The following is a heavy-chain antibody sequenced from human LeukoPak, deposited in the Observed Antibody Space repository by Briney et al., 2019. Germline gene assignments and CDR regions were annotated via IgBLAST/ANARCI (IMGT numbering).Heavy chain of an antibody. CDR2: ISYDGSNK. J-gene: IGHJ5*02. V-gene: IGHV3-30*18. CDR3: AKDFRGPEDNWFDP. Sequence: GGSLRLSCAASGFTCSSYGMHWVRQAPGKGLEWVAVISYDGSNKYYADSVKGRFTISRDNSKNTLYLQMNSLRAEDTAVYYCAKDFRGPEDNWFDPWGQGTLVTVSS. CDR1: GFTCSSYG. D-gene: IGHD3-10*01.